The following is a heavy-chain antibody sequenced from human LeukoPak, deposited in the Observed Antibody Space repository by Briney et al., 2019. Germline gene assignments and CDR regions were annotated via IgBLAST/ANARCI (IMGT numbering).Heavy chain of an antibody. Sequence: SETLSLTCTVSGGSISSYYWSWIRQPPGKGLEWIGYIYYSGSTNYNPSLKSRVTISVETSKNQFSLKLSSVTAADTAVYYCARALAGSVLRYFDWLDYFDYWGQGTLVTVSS. CDR3: ARALAGSVLRYFDWLDYFDY. CDR2: IYYSGST. J-gene: IGHJ4*02. V-gene: IGHV4-59*01. D-gene: IGHD3-9*01. CDR1: GGSISSYY.